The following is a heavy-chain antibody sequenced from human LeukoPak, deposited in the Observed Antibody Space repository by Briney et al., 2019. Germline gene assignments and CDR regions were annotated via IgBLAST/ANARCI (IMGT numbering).Heavy chain of an antibody. CDR1: GYTFTNYG. Sequence: GASVKVSCKASGYTFTNYGITWVRQAPGQGLEWMGWISASNGDTHYSEKFQDRITVTTDTSTSTAYMELRSLVSDDTAVYYCAKDEGPLYYYGMDVWGQGTTVTVSS. J-gene: IGHJ6*02. CDR2: ISASNGDT. CDR3: AKDEGPLYYYGMDV. V-gene: IGHV1-18*01.